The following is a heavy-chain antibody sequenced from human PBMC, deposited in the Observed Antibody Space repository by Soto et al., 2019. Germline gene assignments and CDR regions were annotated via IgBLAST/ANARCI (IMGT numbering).Heavy chain of an antibody. D-gene: IGHD3-22*01. V-gene: IGHV1-18*01. CDR3: ARDLGYYYDSSGYYFFAY. CDR1: GYTFTSYG. J-gene: IGHJ4*02. CDR2: ISAYNGNT. Sequence: ASVKVSCKASGYTFTSYGISWVRQAPGQGLEWMGWISAYNGNTNYAQKLQGRVTMTTDTSTSTAYMELRSLRPDDTAVYYCARDLGYYYDSSGYYFFAYWGQGTLVTVSS.